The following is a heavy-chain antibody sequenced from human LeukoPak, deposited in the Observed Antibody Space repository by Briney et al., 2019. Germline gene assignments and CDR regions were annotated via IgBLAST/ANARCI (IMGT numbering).Heavy chain of an antibody. J-gene: IGHJ4*02. CDR2: ISYDGSNK. V-gene: IGHV3-30-3*01. CDR1: GFTFSSYA. CDR3: ARESSGWYTLFDY. Sequence: GGSLRLSCAASGFTFSSYAMHWVRQAPGKGLEWVAVISYDGSNKYYADSVKGRFTISRDNSKNTLYLQMNSLRAEDTAVYYCARESSGWYTLFDYWGQGTLVTVSS. D-gene: IGHD6-19*01.